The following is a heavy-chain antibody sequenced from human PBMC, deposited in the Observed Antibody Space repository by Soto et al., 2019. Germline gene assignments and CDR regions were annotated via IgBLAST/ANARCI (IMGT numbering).Heavy chain of an antibody. Sequence: GGSLRLSCAASGFTFSDYYMSWIRQAPGKGLEWVSYISSSGSTIYYADSVKGRFTISRDNAKNSLYLQMNSLRAEDTAVYYCAKDSGWYRVDTAMVETDPYDYWGQGTLVTVSS. CDR2: ISSSGSTI. D-gene: IGHD5-18*01. V-gene: IGHV3-11*01. J-gene: IGHJ4*02. CDR1: GFTFSDYY. CDR3: AKDSGWYRVDTAMVETDPYDY.